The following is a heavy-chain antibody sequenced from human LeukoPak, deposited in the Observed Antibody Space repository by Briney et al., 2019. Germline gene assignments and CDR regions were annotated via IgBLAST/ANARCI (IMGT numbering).Heavy chain of an antibody. CDR2: SYPGDSDT. J-gene: IGHJ5*02. V-gene: IGHV5-51*01. CDR1: GYSFTSYW. CDR3: ARLTYYYDSSGPPISNWFDP. Sequence: GESLKISCKGSGYSFTSYWIGWVRQMPGKGLERMGISYPGDSDTRYSPSFQGQVTISADESISTAYLQWSSLKASDTAMYYCARLTYYYDSSGPPISNWFDPWGQGTLVTVSS. D-gene: IGHD3-22*01.